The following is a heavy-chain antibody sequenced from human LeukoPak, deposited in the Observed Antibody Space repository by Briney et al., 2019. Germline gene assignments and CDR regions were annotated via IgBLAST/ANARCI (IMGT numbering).Heavy chain of an antibody. CDR3: ARGLNYYDSSGYFFDY. J-gene: IGHJ4*02. Sequence: SETLSLTCTVSGGSISSYYWSWIRQPPGKGLEWIGYIYYSGSTNYNPSLKSRVSISVDTSKNQFSLKLRSVTAADTAVYYCARGLNYYDSSGYFFDYWGQGTLVTVSS. V-gene: IGHV4-59*01. CDR2: IYYSGST. D-gene: IGHD3-22*01. CDR1: GGSISSYY.